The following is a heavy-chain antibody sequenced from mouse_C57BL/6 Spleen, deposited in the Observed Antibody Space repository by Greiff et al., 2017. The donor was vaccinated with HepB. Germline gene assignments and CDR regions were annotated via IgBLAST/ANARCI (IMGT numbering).Heavy chain of an antibody. CDR2: ISYDGSN. D-gene: IGHD1-1*01. CDR3: ARRAYGSTRGFDY. J-gene: IGHJ2*01. CDR1: GYSITSGYY. Sequence: DVKLVESGPGLVKPSQSLSLTCSVTGYSITSGYYWNWIRQFPGNKLEWMGYISYDGSNNYNPSLKNRISITRDTSKNQFFLKLNSVTTEDTATYYCARRAYGSTRGFDYWGQGTTLTVSS. V-gene: IGHV3-6*01.